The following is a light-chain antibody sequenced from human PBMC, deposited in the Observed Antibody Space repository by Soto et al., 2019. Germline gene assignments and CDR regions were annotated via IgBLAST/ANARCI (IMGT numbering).Light chain of an antibody. Sequence: EIVMTQSPATLSVSPGERATLSCRTSQSVSTDLAWYQQKPGQAPKLLIYGASTRATGVPARFSGSGSGTEFTLTISSLQSEDFAAHYCQQYNNEPYTFGQGTKVDIK. CDR1: QSVSTD. CDR2: GAS. J-gene: IGKJ2*01. CDR3: QQYNNEPYT. V-gene: IGKV3-15*01.